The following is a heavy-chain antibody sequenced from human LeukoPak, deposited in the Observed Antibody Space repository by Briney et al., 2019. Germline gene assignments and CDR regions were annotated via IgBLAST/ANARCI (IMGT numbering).Heavy chain of an antibody. V-gene: IGHV3-7*01. CDR2: IKGDASEK. Sequence: GGSLTLSCAVSGFSINNYWMTWYRQAPGKGLECVAHIKGDASEKYYLDSVEGRFTISRDNAKNSLYLQMNSLRAEDTAVYYCARQAGVTWGQGTLVTVSS. CDR3: ARQAGVT. D-gene: IGHD6-19*01. CDR1: GFSINNYW. J-gene: IGHJ5*02.